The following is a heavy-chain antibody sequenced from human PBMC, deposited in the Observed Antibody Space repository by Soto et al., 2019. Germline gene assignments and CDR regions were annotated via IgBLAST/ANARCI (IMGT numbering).Heavy chain of an antibody. D-gene: IGHD3-16*01. Sequence: NPSETLSLTCTVSGDSMATGGHYYNWIRQVPGKGLEWIGYVYYSGAIHYTPSLRARATISRDTSKNQFSLRLISVTAADTALYYCARDKDLQPTVWGFWGQGIQVTVSS. J-gene: IGHJ4*02. CDR2: VYYSGAI. CDR1: GDSMATGGHY. V-gene: IGHV4-31*03. CDR3: ARDKDLQPTVWGF.